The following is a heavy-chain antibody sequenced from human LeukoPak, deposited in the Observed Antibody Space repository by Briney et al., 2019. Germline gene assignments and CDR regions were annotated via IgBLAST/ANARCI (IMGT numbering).Heavy chain of an antibody. Sequence: QSGGSLRLSCAASGFIFSSYSMNWVRQAPGKGLEWVSYISSSSSTIYYADSVKGRFTISRDNAKNSLYLQMNSLRADDTAVYYCARDRGRYYMDVWGKGTTVTISS. V-gene: IGHV3-48*01. J-gene: IGHJ6*03. CDR1: GFIFSSYS. CDR3: ARDRGRYYMDV. D-gene: IGHD6-25*01. CDR2: ISSSSSTI.